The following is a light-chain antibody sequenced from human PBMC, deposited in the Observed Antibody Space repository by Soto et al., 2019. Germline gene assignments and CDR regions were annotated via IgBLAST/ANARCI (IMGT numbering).Light chain of an antibody. V-gene: IGKV3-15*01. Sequence: EIVMTQSPATLSVSPGEGATLSCRASQGIGSTLAWYQQQPGQTPRLLIYGASTRATGFPATFSGSASGTEFTHTITSRQSEDFAVYYCQHYANWPLTFGGGTKVESK. CDR2: GAS. J-gene: IGKJ4*01. CDR3: QHYANWPLT. CDR1: QGIGST.